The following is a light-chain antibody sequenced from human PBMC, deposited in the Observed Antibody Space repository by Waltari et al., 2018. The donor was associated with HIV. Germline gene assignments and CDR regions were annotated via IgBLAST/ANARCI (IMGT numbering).Light chain of an antibody. CDR3: QQYNEWPRT. V-gene: IGKV3-15*01. CDR1: QSVSNN. CDR2: GPS. Sequence: EIVMTQSPATLSVSPGERATLSCRASQSVSNNLAWYQQKPGQAPRLLIYGPSTRATGIPAMFSASGSGTEFTLTISSLQSEAFAIYYCQQYNEWPRTFGQGTKVEIK. J-gene: IGKJ1*01.